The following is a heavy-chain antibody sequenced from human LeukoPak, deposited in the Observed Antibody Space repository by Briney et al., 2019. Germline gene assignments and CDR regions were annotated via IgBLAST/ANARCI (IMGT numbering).Heavy chain of an antibody. D-gene: IGHD5/OR15-5a*01. J-gene: IGHJ6*03. CDR2: ISAYNGNT. V-gene: IGHV1-18*01. CDR3: ARDERLLYYMDV. Sequence: ASVKVSCKASGYTFTSYGISWVRQAPGQGPEWMGWISAYNGNTNYAQKLQGRVTMTTDTSTSTAYMELRSLRSDDTAVYYCARDERLLYYMDVWGKGTTVTVSS. CDR1: GYTFTSYG.